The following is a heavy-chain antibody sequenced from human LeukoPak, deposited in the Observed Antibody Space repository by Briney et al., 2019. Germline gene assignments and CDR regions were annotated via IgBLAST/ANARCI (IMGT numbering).Heavy chain of an antibody. J-gene: IGHJ6*04. CDR1: GATFSSYA. CDR2: IITIFGTA. D-gene: IGHD1-1*01. CDR3: AREGDQLERRAHYYYGMDV. Sequence: SVKLSCKASGATFSSYAISWERQAPGQGLELMGGIITIFGTANYAQKFQGRVTITADESTSTAYMELSSLRSEDTAVYYCAREGDQLERRAHYYYGMDVWGKGTTVTVSS. V-gene: IGHV1-69*01.